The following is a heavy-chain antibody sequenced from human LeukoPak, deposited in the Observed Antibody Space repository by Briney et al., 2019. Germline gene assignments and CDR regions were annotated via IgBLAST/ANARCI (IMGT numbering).Heavy chain of an antibody. CDR2: IKQDGSEK. CDR3: ARITPPHIVAVTAILSFDY. V-gene: IGHV3-7*04. D-gene: IGHD2-21*02. Sequence: PGGSLRLSCAASGFTFSSYWMSWVRQAPGKGLEWVANIKQDGSEKYYVDSVKGRFTISRDNAKNSLYLQMNSLRAEDTAVYYCARITPPHIVAVTAILSFDYWGQGTLVTVSS. CDR1: GFTFSSYW. J-gene: IGHJ4*02.